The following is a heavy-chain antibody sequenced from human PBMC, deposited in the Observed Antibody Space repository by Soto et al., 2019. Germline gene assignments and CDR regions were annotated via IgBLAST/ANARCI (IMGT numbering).Heavy chain of an antibody. D-gene: IGHD5-12*01. CDR2: IGTAGDT. V-gene: IGHV3-13*04. J-gene: IGHJ4*02. CDR3: ARARDGYKFDY. CDR1: GFTFSSYD. Sequence: GGSLRLSCAASGFTFSSYDMHWVRQATGKGLEWVSAIGTAGDTYYPGSVKGRFTISRENAKNSLYLQMNSLRAGDTAVYYCARARDGYKFDYWGQGTLVTVSS.